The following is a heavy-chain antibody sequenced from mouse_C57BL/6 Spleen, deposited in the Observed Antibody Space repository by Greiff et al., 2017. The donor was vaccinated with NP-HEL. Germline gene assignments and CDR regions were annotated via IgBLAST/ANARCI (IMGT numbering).Heavy chain of an antibody. CDR3: ARLPPLWGKLGQGDY. J-gene: IGHJ2*01. CDR1: GYTFTSYW. D-gene: IGHD3-3*01. V-gene: IGHV1-7*01. CDR2: INPSSGYT. Sequence: QVQLQQSGAELAKPGASVKLSCKASGYTFTSYWMHWVKQRPGQGLEWIGYINPSSGYTKYNQKFKDKATLTADKSSSTAYMPLSSRTYEDSAVYYWARLPPLWGKLGQGDYWGQGTTLTVSS.